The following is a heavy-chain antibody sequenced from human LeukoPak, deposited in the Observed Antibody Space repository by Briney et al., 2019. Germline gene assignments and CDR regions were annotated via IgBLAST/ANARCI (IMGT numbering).Heavy chain of an antibody. D-gene: IGHD6-25*01. CDR1: GGTFGGYT. V-gene: IGHV1-69*16. Sequence: SVTVSCKASGGTFGGYTISWVRQAPGQGLEWMGGIIPMLRSSTYAQRFQGRLTITTDESTTTVHMELRSLGSEDTAVYFCARELSAAAPYYMDVWGKGTTVAVSS. CDR2: IIPMLRSS. J-gene: IGHJ6*03. CDR3: ARELSAAAPYYMDV.